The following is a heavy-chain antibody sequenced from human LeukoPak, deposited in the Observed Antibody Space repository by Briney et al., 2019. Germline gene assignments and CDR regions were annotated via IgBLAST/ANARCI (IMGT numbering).Heavy chain of an antibody. CDR3: ASDPLSSSSFDY. V-gene: IGHV3-21*01. CDR1: GFTFSSYS. J-gene: IGHJ4*02. Sequence: GGSLRLSCAASGFTFSSYSMNWVRQAPGKGLEWVSSISSSSSYIYYADSVKGRFTISRDNAKNSLYLQMNSLRAEDTAVYYCASDPLSSSSFDYWGQGTLVTVSS. CDR2: ISSSSSYI. D-gene: IGHD6-13*01.